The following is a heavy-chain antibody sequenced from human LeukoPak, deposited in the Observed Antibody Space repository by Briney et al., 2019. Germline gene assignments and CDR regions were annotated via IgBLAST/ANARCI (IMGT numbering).Heavy chain of an antibody. V-gene: IGHV3-48*03. CDR1: GFTFSSYE. CDR3: YGRYNWFDP. D-gene: IGHD3-10*02. J-gene: IGHJ5*02. CDR2: ISSSGSTI. Sequence: GGSLRLSCAASGFTFSSYEMNWVRQAPGKGLEWVSYISSSGSTIYYADSVKGRFTISRDNVKNSLYLQMNSLRAEDTAVYYCYGRYNWFDPWGQGTLVTVSS.